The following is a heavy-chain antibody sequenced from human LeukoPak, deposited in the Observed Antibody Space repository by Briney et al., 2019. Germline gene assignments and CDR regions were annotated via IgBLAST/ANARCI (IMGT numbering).Heavy chain of an antibody. D-gene: IGHD4-23*01. Sequence: SQTLSLTCTVSGGSISSGGYYWSWIRQHPGKGLEWIGYIYYSGSTYYNPSLKSRVTISVDTSKNQFSLKLSSVTAADTAVYYCARGYDYGGNSGALWEWGQGTLVTVSS. CDR1: GGSISSGGYY. CDR3: ARGYDYGGNSGALWE. CDR2: IYYSGST. V-gene: IGHV4-31*03. J-gene: IGHJ4*02.